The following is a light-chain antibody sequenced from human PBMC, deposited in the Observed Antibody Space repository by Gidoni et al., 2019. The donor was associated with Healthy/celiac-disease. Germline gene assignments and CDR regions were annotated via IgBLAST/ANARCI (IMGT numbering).Light chain of an antibody. CDR1: KLGDKY. J-gene: IGLJ2*01. CDR3: QAWDSSTFVV. CDR2: QDS. V-gene: IGLV3-1*01. Sequence: SYELTQPPSASVSPGQTASITCSGDKLGDKYACWYQQKPGQSPVLVISQDSKRPSGIPERFSGSNSGNTATLTISGTQAMDEADYYCQAWDSSTFVVFGGGTKLTVL.